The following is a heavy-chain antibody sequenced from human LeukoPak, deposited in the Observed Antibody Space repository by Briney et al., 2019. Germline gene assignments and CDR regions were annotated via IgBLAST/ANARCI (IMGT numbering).Heavy chain of an antibody. J-gene: IGHJ6*02. D-gene: IGHD1-26*01. CDR3: AKDYLLSAWEPRGVDV. CDR2: ISYDGSNK. CDR1: GFTFSSYG. V-gene: IGHV3-30*18. Sequence: GGSLTLSCSASGFTFSSYGMHWVRPAPGQGLEWVAVISYDGSNKYYADSVKGRFTISRDNSKNTMYLQMISLRAEDTAVYSCAKDYLLSAWEPRGVDVWGQGTTVTVSS.